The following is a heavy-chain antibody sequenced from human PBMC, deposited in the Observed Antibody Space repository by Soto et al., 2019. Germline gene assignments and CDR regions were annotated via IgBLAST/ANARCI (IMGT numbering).Heavy chain of an antibody. CDR1: GFTFSGYE. CDR2: ISSNGAAT. J-gene: IGHJ4*02. D-gene: IGHD2-8*02. Sequence: GGSLRLSCAASGFTFSGYEMNWVRQAPGKGLEWVSYISSNGAATYHADSVKGRFAISRDNAKNTLYLQMDSLRAEDTAVYYCAGECTGGGDYPRRSFDYWGQGTLVTVSS. CDR3: AGECTGGGDYPRRSFDY. V-gene: IGHV3-48*03.